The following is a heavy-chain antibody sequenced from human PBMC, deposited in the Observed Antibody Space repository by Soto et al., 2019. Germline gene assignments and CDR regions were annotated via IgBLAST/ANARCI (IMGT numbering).Heavy chain of an antibody. V-gene: IGHV3-30-3*01. CDR3: ARDLGGQWLVWGGFDC. D-gene: IGHD6-19*01. CDR2: ISYDGSNK. CDR1: GFTFSSYA. Sequence: QVQLVESGGGVVQPGRSLRLSCAASGFTFSSYAMHWVRQAPGKGLEWVAVISYDGSNKYYADSVKGRFTISRDNSKNTLYLQMKGLRAEATAVYYCARDLGGQWLVWGGFDCWGKGTLVTVSS. J-gene: IGHJ4*02.